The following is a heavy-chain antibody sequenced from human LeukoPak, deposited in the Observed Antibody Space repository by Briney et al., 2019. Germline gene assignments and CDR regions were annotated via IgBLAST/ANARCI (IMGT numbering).Heavy chain of an antibody. D-gene: IGHD3-16*02. Sequence: SETLSLTCTVSGGSINSYYWSWIRQPAGKGLEWIGRIYTSGSTNYNPSLKSRVTMSVDTSKNQFSLKLSSVTAADTAVYYCARDSPNDYVWGSYRRFDPWGQGTLVTVSS. V-gene: IGHV4-4*07. CDR2: IYTSGST. J-gene: IGHJ5*02. CDR3: ARDSPNDYVWGSYRRFDP. CDR1: GGSINSYY.